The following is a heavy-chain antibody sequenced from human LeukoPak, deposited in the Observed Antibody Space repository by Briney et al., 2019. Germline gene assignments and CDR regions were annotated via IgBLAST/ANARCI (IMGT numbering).Heavy chain of an antibody. CDR3: ARREYYYDSSGPFDY. Sequence: SVGSLRPSCAASGFTFSSYSMNWVRQAPGKGLEWVSSISSSSSYIYYADSVKGRFTISRDNAKNSLYLQMNSLRAEDTAVYYCARREYYYDSSGPFDYWGQGALVTVSS. V-gene: IGHV3-21*01. CDR2: ISSSSSYI. J-gene: IGHJ4*02. D-gene: IGHD3-22*01. CDR1: GFTFSSYS.